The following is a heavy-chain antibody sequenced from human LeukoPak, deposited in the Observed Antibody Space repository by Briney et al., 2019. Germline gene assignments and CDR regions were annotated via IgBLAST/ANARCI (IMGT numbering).Heavy chain of an antibody. CDR2: ISVYNGNT. CDR3: ASFGAVAGTQRRQPSYAFDI. D-gene: IGHD6-19*01. J-gene: IGHJ3*02. V-gene: IGHV1-18*01. Sequence: GASVTVSCKASGYTFTSYGISWVRQAPGQGLEWMGWISVYNGNTNCAQKLQARVTMTTDTSTSTAYMERRSLRSDDTAVYYCASFGAVAGTQRRQPSYAFDIWGQGTMVTVSS. CDR1: GYTFTSYG.